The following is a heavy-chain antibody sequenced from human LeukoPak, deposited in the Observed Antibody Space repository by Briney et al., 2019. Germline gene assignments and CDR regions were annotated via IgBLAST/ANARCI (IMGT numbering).Heavy chain of an antibody. CDR2: IYYTGTT. D-gene: IGHD1-26*01. Sequence: SETLSLTCTVSGDSVTSTLYYWVWLRQPPGKGLEWIGHIYYTGTTYYNPSLKSRVTISVDTSKNQFSLKLSSVTAADTAVYYCATLLYSGSFGDYWGQGTLVTVSS. V-gene: IGHV4-39*01. J-gene: IGHJ4*02. CDR3: ATLLYSGSFGDY. CDR1: GDSVTSTLYY.